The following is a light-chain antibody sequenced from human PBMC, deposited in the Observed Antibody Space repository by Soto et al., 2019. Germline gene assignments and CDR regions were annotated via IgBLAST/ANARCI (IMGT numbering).Light chain of an antibody. CDR3: SSYTTSSTRV. CDR2: EVS. CDR1: SSDVGGYHS. V-gene: IGLV2-14*01. Sequence: QSALTQPASVSGSPGQSITISCTGTSSDVGGYHSVSWYQQHPGIAPKLMIYEVSNRPSGVSNRVSGSKSGNTASLTISGLQVEDEDDYYCSSYTTSSTRVFGGGTKLTVL. J-gene: IGLJ2*01.